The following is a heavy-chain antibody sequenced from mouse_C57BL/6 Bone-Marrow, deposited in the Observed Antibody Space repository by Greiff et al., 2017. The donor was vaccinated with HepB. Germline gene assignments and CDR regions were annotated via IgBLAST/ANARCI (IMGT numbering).Heavy chain of an antibody. D-gene: IGHD3-1*01. J-gene: IGHJ1*03. CDR3: VTSGTGYFDV. V-gene: IGHV10-1*01. CDR1: GFSFNTYA. CDR2: IRSKSNNYAT. Sequence: EVKVEESGGGLVQPKGSLKLSCAASGFSFNTYAMNWVRQAPGKGLEWVARIRSKSNNYATYYADSVKDRFTISRDDSESMLYLQMNNLKTEDTAMYYCVTSGTGYFDVWGTGTTVTVSS.